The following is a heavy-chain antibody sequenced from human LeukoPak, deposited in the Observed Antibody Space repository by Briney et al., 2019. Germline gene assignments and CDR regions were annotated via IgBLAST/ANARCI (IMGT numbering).Heavy chain of an antibody. CDR1: GFTVSTNY. CDR2: IYRDDTT. Sequence: GGSLRLSCAASGFTVSTNYMSWDRQAPGKGLEWVSVIYRDDTTYYADSVKGRFTISRDNSKNTLYLQMNSLRAEDTAIYYCAKALGYCSSTSCRYFFDYWGQGTLVTVSS. J-gene: IGHJ4*02. D-gene: IGHD2-2*01. CDR3: AKALGYCSSTSCRYFFDY. V-gene: IGHV3-53*01.